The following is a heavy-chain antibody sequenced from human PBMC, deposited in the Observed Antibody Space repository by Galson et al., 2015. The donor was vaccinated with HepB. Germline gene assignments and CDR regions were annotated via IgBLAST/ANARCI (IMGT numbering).Heavy chain of an antibody. CDR2: ISSSSSYI. D-gene: IGHD3-22*01. Sequence: SLRLSCAASGFTFSSYSMNWVRQAPGKGLEWVSSISSSSSYIYYADSVKGRFTISRDNAKNSLYLQMNSLRAEDTAVYYCARDGYDSSGYFGALDYWGQGTLVTVSS. CDR1: GFTFSSYS. V-gene: IGHV3-21*01. J-gene: IGHJ4*02. CDR3: ARDGYDSSGYFGALDY.